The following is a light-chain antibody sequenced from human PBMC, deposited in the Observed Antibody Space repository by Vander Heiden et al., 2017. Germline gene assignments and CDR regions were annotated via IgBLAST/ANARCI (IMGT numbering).Light chain of an antibody. J-gene: IGKJ3*01. CDR2: WAS. CDR1: QSVLLDSNNRYC. CDR3: QQYYSPPPMFT. Sequence: DLVMTQSPDSLAVALGERATINCKSSQSVLLDSNNRYCLAWYQQKPGQPPKLLIYWASTRESGVPDRFSGSGSGTDFTLTISSLQAEDVAVYYCQQYYSPPPMFTFGPGTRVDI. V-gene: IGKV4-1*01.